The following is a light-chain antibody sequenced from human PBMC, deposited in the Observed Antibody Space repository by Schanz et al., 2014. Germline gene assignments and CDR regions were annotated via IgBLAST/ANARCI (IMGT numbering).Light chain of an antibody. Sequence: QSALTQPASVSGSPGESITISCTGTSSDVGNYNLVSWYQQHPGKAPKLMIYDVNNRPSGVSYRFSGSKSGNTASLTISGLQAEDEADYYCSSYTTSSHVVFGGGTKLTVL. CDR2: DVN. CDR1: SSDVGNYNL. J-gene: IGLJ2*01. V-gene: IGLV2-14*02. CDR3: SSYTTSSHVV.